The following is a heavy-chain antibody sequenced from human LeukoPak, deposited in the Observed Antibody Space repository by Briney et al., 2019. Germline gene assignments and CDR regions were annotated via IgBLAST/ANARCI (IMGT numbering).Heavy chain of an antibody. D-gene: IGHD3-10*01. CDR2: INAGNGNT. J-gene: IGHJ5*02. V-gene: IGHV1-3*01. CDR3: ARTTMVRGVSWGCWFDP. Sequence: VASVKVSCKASAYTFTSYAIHLVRQAPGQRLEWMGWINAGNGNTKYSQKFQGRVTITSDTSASTAYMELSSLRSEVTAVYYCARTTMVRGVSWGCWFDPWGQGTLVTVSS. CDR1: AYTFTSYA.